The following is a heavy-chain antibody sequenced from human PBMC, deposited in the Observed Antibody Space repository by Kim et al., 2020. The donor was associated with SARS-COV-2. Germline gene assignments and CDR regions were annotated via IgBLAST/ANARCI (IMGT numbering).Heavy chain of an antibody. J-gene: IGHJ1*01. CDR3: ARVEEPTTADYYVSTGGGYFQH. V-gene: IGHV4-59*13. Sequence: SETLSLTCTVSGGSISSYYWSWIRQLPGKGLEWIGYIYYSGSTNYNPSLKSRVTISVDTSKNQFSLKLSSVTAADTAVYYCARVEEPTTADYYVSTGGGYFQHWGQGTLVTVSS. CDR1: GGSISSYY. D-gene: IGHD3-22*01. CDR2: IYYSGST.